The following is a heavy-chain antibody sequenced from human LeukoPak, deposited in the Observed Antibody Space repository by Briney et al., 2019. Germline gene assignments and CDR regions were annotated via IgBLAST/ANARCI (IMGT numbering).Heavy chain of an antibody. CDR3: GRDGVVTSYCFDY. CDR1: GYTFFNYG. Sequence: ASVKVSCKASGYTFFNYGISWVRQAPGQGLEWIGWISAYDGNTNYAQKLQDRVTVTRDISTSTAYMELRSLRSDDTAVYYCGRDGVVTSYCFDYWGQGTLVTVSS. D-gene: IGHD3-3*01. CDR2: ISAYDGNT. J-gene: IGHJ4*02. V-gene: IGHV1-18*01.